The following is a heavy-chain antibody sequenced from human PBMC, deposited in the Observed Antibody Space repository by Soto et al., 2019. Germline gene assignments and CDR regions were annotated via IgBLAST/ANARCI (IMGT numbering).Heavy chain of an antibody. V-gene: IGHV3-15*01. D-gene: IGHD4-4*01. CDR3: TTNFYSDYGMDV. Sequence: EVQLVESGGGLVKPGGSLRLSCAASGITFSKAWMNWVRQSTGKGLEWVGRIKSKSDGGTTDYAAPVKGRFTISRDDSENTLCLQMNSLKTEDTAVYYCTTNFYSDYGMDVWGQGTTVTVSS. CDR2: IKSKSDGGTT. J-gene: IGHJ6*02. CDR1: GITFSKAW.